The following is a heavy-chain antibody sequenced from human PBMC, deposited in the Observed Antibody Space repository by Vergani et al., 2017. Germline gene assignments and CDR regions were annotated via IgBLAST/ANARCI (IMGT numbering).Heavy chain of an antibody. CDR3: ARDLAYCHEGSCAL. J-gene: IGHJ4*02. V-gene: IGHV3-30*02. D-gene: IGHD2-15*01. CDR2: VLFDGSNE. Sequence: QVQLVQSGGGVVQPGGSLRLSCVASGFTFNCYGMQWVRQAPGKGLEWVSYVLFDGSNEYYADSVKGRFIVSRDNSNDALYLQMNSLRTEDTAVYYCARDLAYCHEGSCALWGQGSVVTVSS. CDR1: GFTFNCYG.